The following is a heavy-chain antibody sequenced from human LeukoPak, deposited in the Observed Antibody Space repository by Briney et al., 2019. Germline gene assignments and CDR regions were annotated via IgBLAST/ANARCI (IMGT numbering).Heavy chain of an antibody. D-gene: IGHD4-17*01. CDR2: ITNGGTT. V-gene: IGHV3-23*01. CDR1: GFTFSSYA. J-gene: IGHJ4*02. Sequence: SGGSLRLSYTASGFTFSSYAMNWVRQAPEKGLDWVSVITNGGTTYYADSVKGRFTISRDNSKSTLFLQMNSLRAEDTAIYYCTKDLSALQWAGDETTVTEGYWGQGTLVTVSS. CDR3: TKDLSALQWAGDETTVTEGY.